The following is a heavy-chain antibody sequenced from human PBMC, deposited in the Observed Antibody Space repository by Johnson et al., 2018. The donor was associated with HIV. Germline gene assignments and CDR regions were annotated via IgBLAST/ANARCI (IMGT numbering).Heavy chain of an antibody. D-gene: IGHD3-22*01. J-gene: IGHJ3*02. V-gene: IGHV3-30-3*01. CDR1: GFTFSSYA. CDR2: ISYDGSNK. Sequence: QVQLVESGGGVVQPGRSLRLSCAASGFTFSSYAMHWVRQATGKGLEWVAVISYDGSNKYYADSVKGRFTISRDNSKNTLYLQMNSLRAEDTAVYYCARGWRGITMIDAFDIWGLGTMVTVSS. CDR3: ARGWRGITMIDAFDI.